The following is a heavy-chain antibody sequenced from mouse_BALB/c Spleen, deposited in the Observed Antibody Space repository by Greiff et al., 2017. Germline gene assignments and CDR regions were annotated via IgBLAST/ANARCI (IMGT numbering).Heavy chain of an antibody. CDR3: TRDNYREDAMDY. V-gene: IGHV1-69*02. Sequence: QVQLQQPGAELVRPGASVKLSCKASGYTFTSYWINWVKQRPGQGLEWIGNIYPSDSYTNYNQKFKDKATLTVDKSSSTAYMQLSSPTSEDSAVYYCTRDNYREDAMDYWGQGTSVTVSS. J-gene: IGHJ4*01. D-gene: IGHD2-14*01. CDR2: IYPSDSYT. CDR1: GYTFTSYW.